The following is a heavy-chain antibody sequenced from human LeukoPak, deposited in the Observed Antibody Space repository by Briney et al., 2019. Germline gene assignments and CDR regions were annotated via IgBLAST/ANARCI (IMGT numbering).Heavy chain of an antibody. Sequence: GGSLRLSCAASGFTFSSYGMHWARQAPGKGLEWVSAISGSGDHTYYADSVKGRFTISRDNSKNTLYLQMSSLRAEDTAVYYCAKDRVALAGTSLDSWGQGTLVTVSS. V-gene: IGHV3-23*01. D-gene: IGHD6-19*01. J-gene: IGHJ4*02. CDR2: ISGSGDHT. CDR1: GFTFSSYG. CDR3: AKDRVALAGTSLDS.